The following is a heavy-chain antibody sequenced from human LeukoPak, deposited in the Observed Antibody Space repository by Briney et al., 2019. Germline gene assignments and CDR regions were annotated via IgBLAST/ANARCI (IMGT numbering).Heavy chain of an antibody. Sequence: GASVKVSCKASGYTFTSYDINWVRQATGQGLEWMGWMNPNSGGTNYAQKFQGRVTMTRDTPISTAYMELSRLRSDDTAVYYCARDSGSYSMDVWGKGTTVTVSS. V-gene: IGHV1-2*02. CDR3: ARDSGSYSMDV. J-gene: IGHJ6*03. CDR2: MNPNSGGT. CDR1: GYTFTSYD. D-gene: IGHD1-26*01.